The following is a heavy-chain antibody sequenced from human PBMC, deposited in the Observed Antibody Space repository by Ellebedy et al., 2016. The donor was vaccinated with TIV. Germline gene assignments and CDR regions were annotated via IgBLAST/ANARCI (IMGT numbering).Heavy chain of an antibody. CDR2: ISGSTSTI. CDR1: GFTLSNFG. V-gene: IGHV3-48*04. CDR3: AGKGPNSAAFDY. Sequence: GGSLRLSCEASGFTLSNFGMHWVRQSPGKGLEWVSYISGSTSTIFYADSVKGRFTISRDNAKNSLYLQMNSLRAEDTALYYCAGKGPNSAAFDYWGQGTLVIVSS. J-gene: IGHJ4*02. D-gene: IGHD4/OR15-4a*01.